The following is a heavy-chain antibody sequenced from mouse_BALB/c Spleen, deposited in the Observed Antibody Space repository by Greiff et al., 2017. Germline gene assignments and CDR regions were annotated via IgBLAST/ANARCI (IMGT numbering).Heavy chain of an antibody. CDR2: IGYSGST. CDR1: GDSFTSGY. Sequence: DVQLLESGPSLVTPSQTLSLTCSVTGDSFTSGYWNWIRQFPGNKLEYMGYIGYSGSTYYNPSLKSRISITRDTSKNQYYLQLNSVTTEDTATYYSARTYNGNPWLADWGQGTLVTVSA. V-gene: IGHV3-8*02. CDR3: ARTYNGNPWLAD. D-gene: IGHD2-10*01. J-gene: IGHJ3*01.